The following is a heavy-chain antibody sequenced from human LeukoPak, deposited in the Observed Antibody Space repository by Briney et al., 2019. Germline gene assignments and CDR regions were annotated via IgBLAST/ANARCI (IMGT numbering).Heavy chain of an antibody. CDR2: IWYDGSNK. CDR3: ARANYDSSHGAFDI. CDR1: GFTFSSYG. Sequence: GSLRLSCAASGFTFSSYGMHWVRQAPGKGLEWVAVIWYDGSNKYYADSVKGRFTISRDNSKNTLYLQMNSLRAEDTAVYYCARANYDSSHGAFDIWGQGTMVTVSS. J-gene: IGHJ3*02. D-gene: IGHD3-22*01. V-gene: IGHV3-33*01.